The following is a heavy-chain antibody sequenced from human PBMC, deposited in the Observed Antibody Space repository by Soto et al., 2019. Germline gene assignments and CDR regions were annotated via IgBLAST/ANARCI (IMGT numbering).Heavy chain of an antibody. CDR2: LGAARDP. Sequence: ESGGGSVQPGESLRLSCAASGVSFRDYDMHWVRQRKGKGLEWFSALGAARDPYYVGAVKGRFSVSRDNAQNSLFLQMNNLRVDDTAVYFCARAYLGRLPRRADYYYAMDVWGRGTTVTVSS. CDR3: ARAYLGRLPRRADYYYAMDV. D-gene: IGHD1-26*01. J-gene: IGHJ6*02. V-gene: IGHV3-13*05. CDR1: GVSFRDYD.